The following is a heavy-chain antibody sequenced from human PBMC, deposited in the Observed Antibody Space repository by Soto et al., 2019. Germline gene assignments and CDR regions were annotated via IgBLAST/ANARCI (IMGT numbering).Heavy chain of an antibody. Sequence: ASVKVSCKASGYTFTSYDINWVRQATGQGLEWMGWMNPNSGNTGYAQKFQGRVTMTRNTSISTAYMELSSLRSEDTAVYYCARRVWWLNDYYYYMDVWGKGTTVTVSS. CDR1: GYTFTSYD. CDR2: MNPNSGNT. V-gene: IGHV1-8*01. CDR3: ARRVWWLNDYYYYMDV. J-gene: IGHJ6*03. D-gene: IGHD5-12*01.